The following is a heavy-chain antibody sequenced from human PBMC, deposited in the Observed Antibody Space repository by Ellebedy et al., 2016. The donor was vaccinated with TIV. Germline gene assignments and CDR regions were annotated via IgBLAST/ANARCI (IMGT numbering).Heavy chain of an antibody. CDR2: IHHSGST. V-gene: IGHV4-38-2*02. J-gene: IGHJ4*02. Sequence: SETLSLTCTVSGYSISSGYHWGWIRQSPGKGLEWIGSIHHSGSTYSNPSLKSRITISVDTSKNQFSLKLSSVTAADTALYYCASSPHEVATFFYFDFWGQGTLVTVSS. CDR3: ASSPHEVATFFYFDF. D-gene: IGHD3-16*01. CDR1: GYSISSGYH.